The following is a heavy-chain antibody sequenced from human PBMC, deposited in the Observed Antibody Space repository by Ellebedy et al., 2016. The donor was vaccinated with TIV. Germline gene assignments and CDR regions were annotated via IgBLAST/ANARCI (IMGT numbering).Heavy chain of an antibody. V-gene: IGHV3-74*01. D-gene: IGHD2-15*01. J-gene: IGHJ4*02. Sequence: GESLKISCAASGFTFSSYWMHWVRQAPGKGLVWVSRITTDGSSTTYADSVKGRFTISRDNAKNTLYLQMNSLRAEDTAVYYCARNRYCSGGDCYALGYWGQGTLVTVSS. CDR2: ITTDGSST. CDR3: ARNRYCSGGDCYALGY. CDR1: GFTFSSYW.